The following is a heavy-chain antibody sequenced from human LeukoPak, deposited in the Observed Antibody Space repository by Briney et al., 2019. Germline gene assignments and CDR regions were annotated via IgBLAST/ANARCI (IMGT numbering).Heavy chain of an antibody. CDR1: GFTFSYYG. V-gene: IGHV3-30*02. D-gene: IGHD3-10*01. Sequence: GGSLRLSCVASGFTFSYYGMHWVRQAPDKRLEWVAFIRYDGNDKFYAESVKGRFSISRDTSRNTLYLHMNSLRDEDTGVYYCAKDLMRDRWFGESWGQGTLVTVSS. J-gene: IGHJ5*02. CDR3: AKDLMRDRWFGES. CDR2: IRYDGNDK.